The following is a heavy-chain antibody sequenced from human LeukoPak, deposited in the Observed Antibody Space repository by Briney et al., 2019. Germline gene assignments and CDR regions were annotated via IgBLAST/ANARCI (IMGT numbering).Heavy chain of an antibody. V-gene: IGHV1-18*01. CDR2: ISAYNGNT. CDR1: GYTFTSYG. D-gene: IGHD1-26*01. Sequence: VASVKVSCKASGYTFTSYGISWVRQAPGQGLEWMGWISAYNGNTNYAQKLQGRVTMTTDTPTSTAYMELRSLRSDDTAVYYCARDFSGAVGATTPFDYWGQGTLVTVSS. CDR3: ARDFSGAVGATTPFDY. J-gene: IGHJ4*02.